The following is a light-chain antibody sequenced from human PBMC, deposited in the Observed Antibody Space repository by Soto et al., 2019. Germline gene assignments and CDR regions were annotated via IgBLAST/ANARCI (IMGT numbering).Light chain of an antibody. CDR3: SSYTTSNTQV. V-gene: IGLV2-14*01. CDR1: SSDVGTYNY. Sequence: QSALTQPASVSGSPGQSITISCTGTSSDVGTYNYVSWYQHRPGKAPKLMIYDVSYRPSGVSNRFSGSKSANTASLTISGLQDEDEAYYYCSSYTTSNTQVFGGGTKLTVL. CDR2: DVS. J-gene: IGLJ3*02.